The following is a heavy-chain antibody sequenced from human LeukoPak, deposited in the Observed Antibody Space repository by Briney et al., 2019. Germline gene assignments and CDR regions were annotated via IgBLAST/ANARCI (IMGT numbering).Heavy chain of an antibody. V-gene: IGHV1-18*01. CDR1: GYTFTNYG. J-gene: IGHJ6*02. Sequence: ASVKVSCKASGYTFTNYGITWVRQAPGQGLEWMGWISGYQGSTKYAQNFQGRVTMTRDTSISTAYMELSRLRSDDTAVYYCARPQGPAYYYDSSGYYSDYYYGMDVWGQGTTVTVSS. CDR2: ISGYQGST. CDR3: ARPQGPAYYYDSSGYYSDYYYGMDV. D-gene: IGHD3-22*01.